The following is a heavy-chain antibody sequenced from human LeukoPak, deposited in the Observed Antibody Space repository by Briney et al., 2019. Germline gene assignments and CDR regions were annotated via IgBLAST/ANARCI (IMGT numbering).Heavy chain of an antibody. CDR1: GFTFSGFG. CDR3: ARDYGGSSPFDY. D-gene: IGHD4-23*01. CDR2: IRNDGNTK. J-gene: IGHJ4*02. V-gene: IGHV3-30*02. Sequence: PGGSLRLSCAASGFTFSGFGMHWVRQAPDKGLEWVAFIRNDGNTKYYADFVKGRFTISRDSSKNTLYLQMNSLRAEDTAVYYCARDYGGSSPFDYWGQGTLVTVSS.